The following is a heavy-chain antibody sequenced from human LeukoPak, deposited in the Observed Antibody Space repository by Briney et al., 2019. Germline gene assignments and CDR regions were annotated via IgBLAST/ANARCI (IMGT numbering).Heavy chain of an antibody. Sequence: SETLSLTCTVSGGSISSYYWSWIRQPAGKGLEWIGRIYTSGSTNYNPSLKSRVTMSVDTSKNQFSLKLSSVTAADTAVYYCAGVDTAIGAFDMWGQGTMVTVSS. J-gene: IGHJ3*02. CDR1: GGSISSYY. CDR2: IYTSGST. D-gene: IGHD5-18*01. V-gene: IGHV4-4*07. CDR3: AGVDTAIGAFDM.